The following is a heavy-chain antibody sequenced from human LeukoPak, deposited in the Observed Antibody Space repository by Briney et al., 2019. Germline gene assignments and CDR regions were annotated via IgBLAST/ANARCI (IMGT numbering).Heavy chain of an antibody. CDR2: IYSGGTA. CDR1: GFNFANHA. CDR3: ARGRQCDY. D-gene: IGHD4-11*01. V-gene: IGHV3-53*01. Sequence: PGGSLRLSCAASGFNFANHAMSWVRQTPGKGLEWISIIYSGGTAFYADSVKGRFTISRDNSKNTLYLQMNSLRADDTAMYYCARGRQCDYWGQGTLVTVSS. J-gene: IGHJ4*02.